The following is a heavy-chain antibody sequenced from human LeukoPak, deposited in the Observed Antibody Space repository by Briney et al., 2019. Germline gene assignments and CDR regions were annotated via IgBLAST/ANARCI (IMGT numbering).Heavy chain of an antibody. CDR2: ISGTSTYI. V-gene: IGHV3-21*01. J-gene: IGHJ4*02. CDR3: ARGPSVPRLTDRFDY. D-gene: IGHD4-11*01. Sequence: AGGSLRLSCAASGFTFSSYAMSWVRQAPGEGLEWVSSISGTSTYIYYADSVKGRFTVSRGNAKNSLYLQMNSLRAEDTAVYYCARGPSVPRLTDRFDYWGQGTLVTVSS. CDR1: GFTFSSYA.